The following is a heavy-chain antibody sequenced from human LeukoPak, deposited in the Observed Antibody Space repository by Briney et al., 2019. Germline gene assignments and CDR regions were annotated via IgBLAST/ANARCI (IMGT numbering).Heavy chain of an antibody. V-gene: IGHV4-59*01. CDR1: DDSISDYY. J-gene: IGHJ4*02. CDR2: FYNSGRS. Sequence: SETLSLTCAVSDDSISDYYRGWIRQPPGKGLEWIGYFYNSGRSTYNPSLKSRITISADTSKNHFSLKLNSVTTADTAVYYCTRGAGWLIDYWGQGILVTVSS. CDR3: TRGAGWLIDY. D-gene: IGHD3-16*01.